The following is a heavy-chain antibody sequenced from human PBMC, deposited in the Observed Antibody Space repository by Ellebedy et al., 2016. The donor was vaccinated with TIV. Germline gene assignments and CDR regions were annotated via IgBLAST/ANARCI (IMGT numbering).Heavy chain of an antibody. Sequence: SVKVSCXASGGTFSSYAISWVRQAPGQGLEWMGGIIPIFGTANYAQKFQGRVTITANESTSTAYMELSSLRSEDTAVYYCARARGTSLVAGPFDYWGQGTLVTVSS. CDR3: ARARGTSLVAGPFDY. D-gene: IGHD6-19*01. J-gene: IGHJ4*02. CDR2: IIPIFGTA. V-gene: IGHV1-69*13. CDR1: GGTFSSYA.